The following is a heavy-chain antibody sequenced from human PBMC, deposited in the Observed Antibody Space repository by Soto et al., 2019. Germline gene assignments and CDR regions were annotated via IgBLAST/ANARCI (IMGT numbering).Heavy chain of an antibody. CDR2: IIPIFGTA. CDR3: ASSVGVWNEDYSSVRDF. V-gene: IGHV1-69*13. CDR1: GGTFSSYA. D-gene: IGHD1-1*01. Sequence: ASVKLSCKASGGTFSSYAISWVRQAPGQGLEWMGGIIPIFGTANYAQKFQGRVTITADESTSTAYMELSSLRSEDTAVYYCASSVGVWNEDYSSVRDFGANGPTAPASS. J-gene: IGHJ6*04.